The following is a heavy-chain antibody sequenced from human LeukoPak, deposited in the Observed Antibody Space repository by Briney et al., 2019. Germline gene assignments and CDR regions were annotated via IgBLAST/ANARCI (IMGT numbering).Heavy chain of an antibody. CDR2: IIPHSGDT. CDR3: ARVVPPDYYGSGSPPTFDY. V-gene: IGHV1-2*02. J-gene: IGHJ4*02. Sequence: ASVKVSCKTSGYTFTGYYMHWVRQAPGQGLEWMGWIIPHSGDTKYAQNFQGRVTMTSDTSISTAYMELSRLTSDDMAMYYCARVVPPDYYGSGSPPTFDYWGQGSLVTVSS. CDR1: GYTFTGYY. D-gene: IGHD3-10*01.